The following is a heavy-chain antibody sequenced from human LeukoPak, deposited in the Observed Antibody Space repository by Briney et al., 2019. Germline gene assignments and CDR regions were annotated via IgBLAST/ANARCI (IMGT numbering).Heavy chain of an antibody. D-gene: IGHD2-15*01. CDR2: IYYTEGP. CDR1: GDSITTRRFY. CDR3: ARLERAYCSGDTCYPAQV. V-gene: IGHV4-39*01. J-gene: IGHJ4*02. Sequence: SETLSLTCTVSGDSITTRRFYWRWIRQPPGKGLEWIGSIYYTEGPSYNPSLMSRVTISLDTSKNQVSLMLTSVAAADTAVYYCARLERAYCSGDTCYPAQVWGQGTLVTVSS.